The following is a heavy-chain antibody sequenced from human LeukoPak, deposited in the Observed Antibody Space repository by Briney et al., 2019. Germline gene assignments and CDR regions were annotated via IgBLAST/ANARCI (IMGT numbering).Heavy chain of an antibody. CDR2: IRYDGSNK. D-gene: IGHD2-2*02. V-gene: IGHV3-30*02. Sequence: PGGSLRLSCAASGFTFRSYGMHWVRQAPGKGLEWVAFIRYDGSNKYYADSVKGRFTISRDKSKNTLYLQMSSLRAEDTAVYYCARDIVVPAAIPDYWGQGTLVTVSS. J-gene: IGHJ4*02. CDR1: GFTFRSYG. CDR3: ARDIVVPAAIPDY.